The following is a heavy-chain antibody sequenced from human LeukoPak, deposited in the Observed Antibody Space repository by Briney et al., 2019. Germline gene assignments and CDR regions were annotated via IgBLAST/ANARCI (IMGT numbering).Heavy chain of an antibody. V-gene: IGHV3-30*18. D-gene: IGHD6-13*01. J-gene: IGHJ4*02. CDR1: GFTFSSYA. Sequence: GGSLRLSCAASGFTFSSYAMHWVRQAPGKGLEWVAVISYDGSNKYYADSVKGRFTISRDNSKNTLYLQMNSLRAEDTAVYYCAKDSVIAADGIREFDYWGQGTLVTVSS. CDR2: ISYDGSNK. CDR3: AKDSVIAADGIREFDY.